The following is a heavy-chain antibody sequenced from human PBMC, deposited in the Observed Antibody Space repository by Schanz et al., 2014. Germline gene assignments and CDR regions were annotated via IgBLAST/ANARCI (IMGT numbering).Heavy chain of an antibody. CDR1: GFIFSNSW. J-gene: IGHJ4*02. CDR2: IKQDGSEK. V-gene: IGHV3-7*03. Sequence: VQLVESGGGLVQPGGSLRLSCAASGFIFSNSWMSWVRQAPGKGLEWVANIKQDGSEKYYVDSVKGRFTISRDNSKNTVYLQMNSLRGEDTGMYYCAREDPVAGLDYWGRGTLVTVSS. CDR3: AREDPVAGLDY.